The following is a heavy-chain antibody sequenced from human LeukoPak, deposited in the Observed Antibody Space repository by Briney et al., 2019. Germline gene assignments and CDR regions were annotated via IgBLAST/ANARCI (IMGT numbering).Heavy chain of an antibody. CDR2: IYYTGIT. V-gene: IGHV4-59*13. D-gene: IGHD6-25*01. J-gene: IGHJ4*02. CDR3: VRAARLFDH. Sequence: SETLSLTCSVSGASISSSYWSWIRQPPGKGLEVIGYIYYTGITNYNPSLKRRVTISLDTSKSQFSLKLSSVTAADTAVYYCVRAARLFDHWGQGTLVSVSS. CDR1: GASISSSY.